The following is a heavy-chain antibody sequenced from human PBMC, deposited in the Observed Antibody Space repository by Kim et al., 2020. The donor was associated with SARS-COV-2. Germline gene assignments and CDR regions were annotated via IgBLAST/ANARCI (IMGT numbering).Heavy chain of an antibody. CDR2: ISGSGGST. Sequence: GGSLRLSCAASGFTFSSYAMSWVRQAPGKGLEWVSAISGSGGSTYYADSVKGRFTISRDNSKNTLYLQMNSLRAEDTAVYYCAKDTEQRSTGYYYYGMDVWGQGTTVTVSS. CDR1: GFTFSSYA. J-gene: IGHJ6*02. V-gene: IGHV3-23*01. CDR3: AKDTEQRSTGYYYYGMDV.